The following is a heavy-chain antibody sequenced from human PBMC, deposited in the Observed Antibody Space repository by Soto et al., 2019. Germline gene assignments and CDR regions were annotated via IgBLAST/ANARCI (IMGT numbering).Heavy chain of an antibody. J-gene: IGHJ6*02. CDR3: ARVTVPAAMAVWNYYGMDV. D-gene: IGHD2-2*01. CDR1: VDSISRSYW. CDR2: IYYSGST. V-gene: IGHV4-4*02. Sequence: SETLSLTCTVSVDSISRSYWWSWVRQLPGKGLEWIGEIYYSGSTNYNPSLKSRVTISVDTSKNQFSLKLSSVTAADTAVYYCARVTVPAAMAVWNYYGMDVWGQGTTVTVSS.